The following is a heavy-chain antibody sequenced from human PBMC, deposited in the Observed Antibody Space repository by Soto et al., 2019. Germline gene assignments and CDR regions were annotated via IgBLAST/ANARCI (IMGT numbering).Heavy chain of an antibody. CDR3: AKDAAHKSAEPPFLSADY. D-gene: IGHD3-10*01. CDR2: ISYDGSNK. V-gene: IGHV3-30*18. Sequence: QVQLVESGGGVVQPGRSLRLSCAASGFTFSSYGMHWVRQAPGKGLEWVAVISYDGSNKYYADSVKGRFTISRDNSKNTLYLQMNSLRAEDTAVYYCAKDAAHKSAEPPFLSADYWGQGTLVTVSS. CDR1: GFTFSSYG. J-gene: IGHJ4*02.